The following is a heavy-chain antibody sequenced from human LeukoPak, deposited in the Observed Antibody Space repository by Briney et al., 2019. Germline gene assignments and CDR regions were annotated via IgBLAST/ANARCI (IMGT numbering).Heavy chain of an antibody. CDR1: GFTFSSYW. D-gene: IGHD5-12*01. CDR3: AREYIVATIIVAPLDY. J-gene: IGHJ4*02. V-gene: IGHV3-7*01. Sequence: PGGSLRLSCAASGFTFSSYWMSWVRQAPGKGLEWVANIKQDGSEKYYVDSVKGRFTISRDNAKNSLYLQMNSLRAEDTAVYYCAREYIVATIIVAPLDYWGQGTLVTVSS. CDR2: IKQDGSEK.